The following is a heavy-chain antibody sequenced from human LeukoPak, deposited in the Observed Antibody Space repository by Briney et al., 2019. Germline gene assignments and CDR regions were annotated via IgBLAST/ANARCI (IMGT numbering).Heavy chain of an antibody. J-gene: IGHJ4*02. V-gene: IGHV1-18*01. CDR2: ISVYNDAT. CDR1: GYTFTRYG. CDR3: ARRTLDSSGYVFGHPTEPFYFDF. Sequence: ASVKVSCKAPGYTFTRYGINWVRQAPGQGLEWVGWISVYNDATNYAQKLQGRLSLTTDPSTNTAYMELRSLGSDDTAIYYCARRTLDSSGYVFGHPTEPFYFDFWGQGTLVTVSS. D-gene: IGHD3-22*01.